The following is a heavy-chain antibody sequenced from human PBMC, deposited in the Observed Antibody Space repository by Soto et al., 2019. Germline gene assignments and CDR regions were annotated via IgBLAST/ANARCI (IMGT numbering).Heavy chain of an antibody. D-gene: IGHD6-13*01. V-gene: IGHV3-7*01. Sequence: EVKLVESGGGLVQPGGSLRLSCAASGFTFSSYWMSWVRQAPGKGLEWVANIKQDGSEKYYVDSVKGRFTISRDNAKNSLYLHMNSLRAEDTAVYYCARRQHLVFGPNYYYYMDVWGKGTTVTVSS. CDR2: IKQDGSEK. CDR3: ARRQHLVFGPNYYYYMDV. J-gene: IGHJ6*03. CDR1: GFTFSSYW.